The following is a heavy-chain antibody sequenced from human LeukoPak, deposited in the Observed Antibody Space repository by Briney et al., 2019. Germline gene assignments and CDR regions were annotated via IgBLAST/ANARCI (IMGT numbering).Heavy chain of an antibody. CDR3: ARRTYSSSSSLFDY. V-gene: IGHV1-46*01. CDR1: GYTFTNNW. D-gene: IGHD6-6*01. CDR2: ISPTGGST. Sequence: ASVKVSCKAFGYTFTNNWMHWVRQAPGQGPEWMGLISPTGGSTAYAQKFQGRVTLTRDMSTSTDYLELRSLRSDDTAFYYCARRTYSSSSSLFDYWGQGTLVTVSS. J-gene: IGHJ4*02.